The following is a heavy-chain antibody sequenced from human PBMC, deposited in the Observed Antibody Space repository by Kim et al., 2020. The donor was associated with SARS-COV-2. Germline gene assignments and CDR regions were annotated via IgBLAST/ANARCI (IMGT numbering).Heavy chain of an antibody. Sequence: GGSLRLSCAASGFALSSHAMGWVRQAPGKGLEWVSIISGSGAFTSYYADSVKGRFSISRDDSKNTLYLQMNSLRAEDTAVYYCAKDGSGRPFDYWGQGTLVTVSS. CDR2: ISGSGAFT. CDR3: AKDGSGRPFDY. D-gene: IGHD3-10*01. V-gene: IGHV3-23*01. J-gene: IGHJ4*02. CDR1: GFALSSHA.